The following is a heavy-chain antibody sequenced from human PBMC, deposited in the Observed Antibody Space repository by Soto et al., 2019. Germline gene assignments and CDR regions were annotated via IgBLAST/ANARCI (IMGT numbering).Heavy chain of an antibody. Sequence: PGGSLRLSCYPSGFTFSAYGMHWVRQAPGKGLEWVAVISYDGKNEYYADSVKGRFSISRDSSKNTLYLQMNSLRAEDTAVYYCAKDLVAFTTGRRSPFGSWGQGTPVTVS. CDR3: AKDLVAFTTGRRSPFGS. J-gene: IGHJ4*02. CDR1: GFTFSAYG. D-gene: IGHD1-1*01. CDR2: ISYDGKNE. V-gene: IGHV3-30*18.